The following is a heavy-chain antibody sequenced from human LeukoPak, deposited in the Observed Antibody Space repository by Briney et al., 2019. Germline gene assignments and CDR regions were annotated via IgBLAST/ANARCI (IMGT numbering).Heavy chain of an antibody. V-gene: IGHV1-58*02. Sequence: SLKLSCKASGFTFTSSAMEWVRQARGQGLEWIGWIVGGGGKTNYAEKVQERVTITRDNSTNKAYMELNSLRSEHTAVYYCAALSLWFREFTPLDYWGQGTLVTVSS. CDR1: GFTFTSSA. CDR2: IVGGGGKT. D-gene: IGHD3-10*01. CDR3: AALSLWFREFTPLDY. J-gene: IGHJ4*02.